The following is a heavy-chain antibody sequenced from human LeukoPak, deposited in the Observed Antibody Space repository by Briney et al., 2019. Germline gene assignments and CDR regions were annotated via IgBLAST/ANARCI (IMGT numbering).Heavy chain of an antibody. V-gene: IGHV3-23*01. CDR1: GFTFSSHG. Sequence: GGSLRLSCAASGFTFSSHGMSWVRQAPGKGLEWVSGISGSGLSTYYEDSVKGRHTISRDNSKNTLYLQMNSLRAEDTAVYYCARAPLAGIMKSYFDYWGQGTLVTVSS. CDR2: ISGSGLST. CDR3: ARAPLAGIMKSYFDY. J-gene: IGHJ4*02. D-gene: IGHD3-16*01.